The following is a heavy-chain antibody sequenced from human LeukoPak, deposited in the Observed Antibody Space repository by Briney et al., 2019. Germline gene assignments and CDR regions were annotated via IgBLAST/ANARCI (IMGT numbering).Heavy chain of an antibody. Sequence: SVKVSCKASGGTFSSYAISWVRQAPGQGLEWMGGIIPIFGTANYAQKFQGRVTITADESTSTAYMELSSLRSEDTAVYYCARGHVGYCGGDCYSYGLFDYWGQGTLVTVSS. CDR1: GGTFSSYA. D-gene: IGHD2-21*02. CDR2: IIPIFGTA. V-gene: IGHV1-69*13. CDR3: ARGHVGYCGGDCYSYGLFDY. J-gene: IGHJ4*02.